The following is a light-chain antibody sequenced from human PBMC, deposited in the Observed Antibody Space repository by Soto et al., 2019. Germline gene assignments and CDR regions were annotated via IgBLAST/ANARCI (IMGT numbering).Light chain of an antibody. CDR1: QTVGGH. J-gene: IGKJ4*01. CDR2: ETS. V-gene: IGKV3-11*01. CDR3: QHHSNWLRT. Sequence: EVVLTQSPATLSLSPGERATLSCRASQTVGGHFAWYQQKPGQAPRLLISETSNRATGIPGRFSGSGSGTAVTLTISSLEPEDFAVYYCQHHSNWLRTFGGGTKVEIE.